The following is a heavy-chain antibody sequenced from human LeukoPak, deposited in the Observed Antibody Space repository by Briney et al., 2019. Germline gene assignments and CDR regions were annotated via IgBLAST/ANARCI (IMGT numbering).Heavy chain of an antibody. D-gene: IGHD5-24*01. J-gene: IGHJ6*03. CDR2: IYSGGST. V-gene: IGHV3-66*01. CDR3: ARVTKMATISILGAYYMDV. Sequence: GGSLRLSCAASGFTVSSNYMSWVRQAPGKGLEWVSVIYSGGSTYYADSVKGRFTISRDNAKNTLYLQMNSLRAEDTAVYYCARVTKMATISILGAYYMDVWGKGTTVTVSS. CDR1: GFTVSSNY.